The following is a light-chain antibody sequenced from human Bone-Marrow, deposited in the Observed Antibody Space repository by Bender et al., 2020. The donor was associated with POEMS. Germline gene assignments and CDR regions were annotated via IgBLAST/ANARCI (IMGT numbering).Light chain of an antibody. CDR1: SSDVGGYNH. V-gene: IGLV2-11*01. J-gene: IGLJ2*01. CDR2: DVS. Sequence: QSALTQPASVSGSPGQSITISCTGTSSDVGGYNHVSWYQQHPGKAPKLMIYDVSKRPSGVPDRFSGSKSGNPASLTVSGIQAEDEADYYCCSYAGSYTLVFGGGTKLTVL. CDR3: CSYAGSYTLV.